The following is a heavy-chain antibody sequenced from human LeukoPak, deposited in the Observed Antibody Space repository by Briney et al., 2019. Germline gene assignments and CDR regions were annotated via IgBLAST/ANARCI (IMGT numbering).Heavy chain of an antibody. CDR3: ARGGSGWSDY. CDR2: IYYSGST. V-gene: IGHV4-59*01. D-gene: IGHD6-19*01. Sequence: SETLSLTCTVSSGSISSYYWSWIRQPPGKGLEWIGYIYYSGSTNYNPSLKSRVTISVDTSKNQFSLKLSSVTAADTAVYYCARGGSGWSDYWGQGTLVTVSS. J-gene: IGHJ4*02. CDR1: SGSISSYY.